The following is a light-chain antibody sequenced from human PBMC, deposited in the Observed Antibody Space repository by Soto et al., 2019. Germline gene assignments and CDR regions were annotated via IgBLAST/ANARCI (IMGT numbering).Light chain of an antibody. J-gene: IGKJ1*01. Sequence: LKQSPGTLSLKPGERATLSCRACQTLSSSYLAWYQQKPGQAPGLLIYGASTRATGIPDRFSGSGSGTDFTLTISRLEPEDFAVYYCQQYGSSPRTFGQGTIVDIK. CDR1: QTLSSSY. CDR2: GAS. V-gene: IGKV3-20*01. CDR3: QQYGSSPRT.